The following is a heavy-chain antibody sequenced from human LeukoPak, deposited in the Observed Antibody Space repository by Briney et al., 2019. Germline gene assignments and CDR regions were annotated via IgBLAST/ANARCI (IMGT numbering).Heavy chain of an antibody. Sequence: GGSLRLSCAASGFTFSSYAMHWVRQAPGEGLEYVSAISSNGGSTYYANSVKGRFTISRDNSKNTLYLQMGSLRAEDMAVYYCARGFLSSTPLFDPWGQGTLVTVSS. CDR2: ISSNGGST. J-gene: IGHJ5*02. V-gene: IGHV3-64*01. D-gene: IGHD3-10*01. CDR3: ARGFLSSTPLFDP. CDR1: GFTFSSYA.